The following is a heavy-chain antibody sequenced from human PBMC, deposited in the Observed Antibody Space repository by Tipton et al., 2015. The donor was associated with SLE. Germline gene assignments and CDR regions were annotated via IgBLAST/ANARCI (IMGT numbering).Heavy chain of an antibody. Sequence: SLRLSCAASGFTFSSYAMSWVRQAPGKGLEWVSAISGSGGSTYYADSVKGRFTFSRDNSKNTLYLQMNSLRAEDTAVYYCASDTHDGAAVDYWGQGTLVTVSS. CDR2: ISGSGGST. D-gene: IGHD6-13*01. CDR1: GFTFSSYA. J-gene: IGHJ4*02. V-gene: IGHV3-23*01. CDR3: ASDTHDGAAVDY.